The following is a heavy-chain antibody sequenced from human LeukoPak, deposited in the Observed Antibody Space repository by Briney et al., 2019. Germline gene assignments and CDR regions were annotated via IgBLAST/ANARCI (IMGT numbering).Heavy chain of an antibody. Sequence: GGSLRLSCAASGFTFSNYEMNWVRQAPGKGLEWVSYISSSGSTIYYADSVKGRFTISRDNAKNSLYLQMSSLRAEDTAVYYCARSYCSGGSCTQIDYWGQGTLVTVSS. V-gene: IGHV3-48*03. CDR3: ARSYCSGGSCTQIDY. J-gene: IGHJ4*02. CDR1: GFTFSNYE. CDR2: ISSSGSTI. D-gene: IGHD2-15*01.